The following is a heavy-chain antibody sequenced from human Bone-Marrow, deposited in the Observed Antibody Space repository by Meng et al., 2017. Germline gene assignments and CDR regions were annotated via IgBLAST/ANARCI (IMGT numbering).Heavy chain of an antibody. CDR1: GGSIRSSSYY. CDR2: IYYSGST. D-gene: IGHD2/OR15-2a*01. V-gene: IGHV4-39*01. Sequence: QLQLQESCPGLVKPSETLSLTCTVSGGSIRSSSYYCGWIRQPPGKGLEWIGSIYYSGSTYYNPSLKSRVTISVDTSKNQFSLKLSSVTAADTAVYYCASFLAPVDYWGQGTLVTVSS. J-gene: IGHJ4*02. CDR3: ASFLAPVDY.